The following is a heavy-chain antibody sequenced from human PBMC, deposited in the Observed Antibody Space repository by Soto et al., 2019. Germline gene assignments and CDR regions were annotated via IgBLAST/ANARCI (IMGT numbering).Heavy chain of an antibody. J-gene: IGHJ3*02. CDR2: MSTTGSTT. CDR3: ARDMVGVTYWGAFDI. D-gene: IGHD1-26*01. CDR1: GFTFRNYE. Sequence: SLRLSCAASGFTFRNYEVSWVRQAPGKGLEWLSYMSTTGSTTYYADSVEGRFTISRDNAKNLLFLQMNDLRAEDTAVYYCARDMVGVTYWGAFDIWGQGTMVTASS. V-gene: IGHV3-48*03.